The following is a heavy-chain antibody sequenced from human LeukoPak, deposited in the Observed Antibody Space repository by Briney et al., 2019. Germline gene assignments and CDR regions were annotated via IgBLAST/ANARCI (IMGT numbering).Heavy chain of an antibody. J-gene: IGHJ6*03. CDR3: TRGYFDMDV. Sequence: GGSLRLSCAASGFTFSSYWMSWVRQAPGKGLEWVANIKQDGSEKYYVDSVKGRFTISRDNAKNTLYLQMNSLRVEDTAVFYCTRGYFDMDVWGKGTTVTVSS. V-gene: IGHV3-7*01. CDR1: GFTFSSYW. CDR2: IKQDGSEK. D-gene: IGHD1-14*01.